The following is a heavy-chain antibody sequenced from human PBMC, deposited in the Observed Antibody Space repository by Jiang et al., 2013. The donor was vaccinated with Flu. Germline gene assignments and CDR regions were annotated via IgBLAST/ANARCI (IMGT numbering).Heavy chain of an antibody. J-gene: IGHJ4*02. V-gene: IGHV1-69*01. CDR3: TGGRRYCSGGGCYSVPEY. D-gene: IGHD2-15*01. CDR1: GGTFSNYA. CDR2: IIPLSGAA. Sequence: GAEVKKPGSSVKVSCKASGGTFSNYALSWVRQAPGQALEWMGGIIPLSGAATYAQKFQGRVTITADESSGSAFMEVSRLRYEDTALYYCTGGRRYCSGGGCYSVPEYWGQGTLVTVSS.